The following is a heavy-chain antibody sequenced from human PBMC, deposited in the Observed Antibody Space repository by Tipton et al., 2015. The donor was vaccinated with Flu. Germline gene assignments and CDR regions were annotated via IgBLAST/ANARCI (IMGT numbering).Heavy chain of an antibody. D-gene: IGHD3-16*01. CDR2: IYYSGSI. CDR1: GGSISSSSHY. J-gene: IGHJ3*02. Sequence: TLSLTCTVSGGSISSSSHYWGWIRQPPGKGLEWIGYIYYSGSISYNPSLKSRVTISVDTSKNQFSLKLSSVTAADTAVYYCAREWGDAFDIWGQGTMVTVSS. V-gene: IGHV4-61*01. CDR3: AREWGDAFDI.